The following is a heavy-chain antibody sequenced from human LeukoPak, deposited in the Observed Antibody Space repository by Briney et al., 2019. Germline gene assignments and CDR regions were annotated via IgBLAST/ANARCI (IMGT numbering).Heavy chain of an antibody. V-gene: IGHV3-48*04. CDR1: GFTFSSYS. D-gene: IGHD3-10*01. CDR3: ARDRPYYYGSGSHPGLFDY. CDR2: ISSSSSTI. Sequence: GGSLRLSCAASGFTFSSYSMNWVRQAPGKGLEWVSYISSSSSTIYYAGSVKGRFTISRDNAKNSLYLQMNSLRAEDTAVYYCARDRPYYYGSGSHPGLFDYWGQGTLVTVSS. J-gene: IGHJ4*02.